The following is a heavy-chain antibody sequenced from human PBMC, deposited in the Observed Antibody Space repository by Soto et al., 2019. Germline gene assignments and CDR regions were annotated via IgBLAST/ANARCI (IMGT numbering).Heavy chain of an antibody. CDR2: ISAYNGNT. J-gene: IGHJ6*02. D-gene: IGHD5-12*01. CDR3: ARSEYSGYPPPYYYYGMDV. CDR1: GYTFTSYG. V-gene: IGHV1-18*01. Sequence: QVQLVQSGAEVKKPGASVKVSCKASGYTFTSYGISWVRQAPGQGLEWMGWISAYNGNTNYAQNLQGRVTMTTDTSTGTALMEVRGLRSDDTGVYYCARSEYSGYPPPYYYYGMDVWGQGTTVTVSS.